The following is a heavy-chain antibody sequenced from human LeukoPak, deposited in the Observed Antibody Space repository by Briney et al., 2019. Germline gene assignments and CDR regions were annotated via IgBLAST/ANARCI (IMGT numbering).Heavy chain of an antibody. D-gene: IGHD6-19*01. V-gene: IGHV3-30*04. CDR2: MSYDGSNK. J-gene: IGHJ4*02. CDR1: GFIFSNYA. CDR3: ARDRKAVSGALDY. Sequence: PGGSLRLSCAASGFIFSNYAMHWVRQAPGKGLECVAVMSYDGSNKYYVDSVKGRFTISRDNSNKTLYLQMHSLRSEDTAVYYCARDRKAVSGALDYWGQGTLVTVSS.